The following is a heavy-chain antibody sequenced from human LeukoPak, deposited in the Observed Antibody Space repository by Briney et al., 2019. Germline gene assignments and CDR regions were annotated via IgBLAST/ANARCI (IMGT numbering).Heavy chain of an antibody. J-gene: IGHJ4*02. D-gene: IGHD1-26*01. Sequence: PSETLSLTCAVYGGSFSGYYWSWIRQPPGKGLEWIGEINHSGSTNYNPSLKSRVTISVDTSKNQFSLKLSSVTAADTAVYYCAREGGVGSYFYFDYWGQGTLVTVSS. CDR2: INHSGST. CDR3: AREGGVGSYFYFDY. V-gene: IGHV4-34*01. CDR1: GGSFSGYY.